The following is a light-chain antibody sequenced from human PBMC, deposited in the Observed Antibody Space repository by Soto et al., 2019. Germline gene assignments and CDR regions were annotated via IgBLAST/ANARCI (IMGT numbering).Light chain of an antibody. Sequence: EIVLTQSPGTLSLSPGERATLSCGASESVTSNYLAWYQQKPGQAPRLLIFGASTRATGIPDRFSDSGSGTDFTLTISRLEPEDFAVYYCQQFAASPRTFGQGTKVDIK. CDR2: GAS. CDR1: ESVTSNY. V-gene: IGKV3-20*01. CDR3: QQFAASPRT. J-gene: IGKJ1*01.